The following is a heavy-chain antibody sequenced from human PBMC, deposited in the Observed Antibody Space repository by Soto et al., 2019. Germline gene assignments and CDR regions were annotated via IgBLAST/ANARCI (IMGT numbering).Heavy chain of an antibody. CDR2: INSDGSST. J-gene: IGHJ6*02. CDR3: ARDFYIGMDV. Sequence: GWALSLSCAASGFTFSSYWMHWVRQAPGKGLVLGSRINSDGSSTSYADSVKGRFTISRDNAKTTLYLQMNSLRAEDTAVYYCARDFYIGMDVWGQGTTVTVSS. CDR1: GFTFSSYW. V-gene: IGHV3-74*01. D-gene: IGHD4-4*01.